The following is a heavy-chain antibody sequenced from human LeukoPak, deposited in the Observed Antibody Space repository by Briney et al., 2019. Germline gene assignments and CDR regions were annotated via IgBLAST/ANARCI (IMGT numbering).Heavy chain of an antibody. V-gene: IGHV1-69*13. D-gene: IGHD5-12*01. CDR2: IIPIFGTA. Sequence: SVKVSCKASGGTFSSYAISWVRQAPGQGLEWMGGIIPIFGTANYAQKFQGRVTITAGESTSTAYMELSSLRSEDTAVYYCARDSGYDYSGGLWYFDYWGQGTLVTVSS. CDR3: ARDSGYDYSGGLWYFDY. CDR1: GGTFSSYA. J-gene: IGHJ4*02.